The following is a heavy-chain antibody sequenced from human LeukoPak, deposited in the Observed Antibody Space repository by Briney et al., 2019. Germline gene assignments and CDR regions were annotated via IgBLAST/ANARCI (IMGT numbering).Heavy chain of an antibody. D-gene: IGHD2-2*01. V-gene: IGHV5-51*01. J-gene: IGHJ6*04. Sequence: GESLKISCKGSGYTFTSHWIGWVRQKPGKGLEWMGIIYPGDSDSKYSPSFQGQVTISADKSISTAYLHWSSLKASDTAMYYCARLAPVASQYYHSVDVWGKGTTVTVSS. CDR3: ARLAPVASQYYHSVDV. CDR1: GYTFTSHW. CDR2: IYPGDSDS.